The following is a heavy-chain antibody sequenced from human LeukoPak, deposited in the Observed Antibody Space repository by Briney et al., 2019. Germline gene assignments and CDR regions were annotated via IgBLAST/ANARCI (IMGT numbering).Heavy chain of an antibody. Sequence: GRSLRLSCTGSGFTFGDHAMSWVRQAPGQGLESVGFIRSKAYRGATEYAASVKGRFTISRDDSASIAYLQMNSLKTEDTAVYYCARGPIQLWIHNAMDVWGQGTTVTVSS. V-gene: IGHV3-49*04. CDR1: GFTFGDHA. D-gene: IGHD1-1*01. CDR3: ARGPIQLWIHNAMDV. J-gene: IGHJ6*02. CDR2: IRSKAYRGAT.